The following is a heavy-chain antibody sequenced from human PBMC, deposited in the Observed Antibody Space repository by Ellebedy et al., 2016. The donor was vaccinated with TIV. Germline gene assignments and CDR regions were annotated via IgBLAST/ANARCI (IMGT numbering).Heavy chain of an antibody. V-gene: IGHV1-18*01. CDR3: ARDRGSYYDSSGYQSDY. J-gene: IGHJ4*02. D-gene: IGHD3-22*01. CDR2: ISAYNGNT. CDR1: GYTFTSYG. Sequence: AASVKVSCKASGYTFTSYGISWVRQAPGQGLEWMGWISAYNGNTNYAQKLQGRVTMTTDTSTSTAYMELRSLRSDDTAVYYCARDRGSYYDSSGYQSDYWGQGTLVTVSS.